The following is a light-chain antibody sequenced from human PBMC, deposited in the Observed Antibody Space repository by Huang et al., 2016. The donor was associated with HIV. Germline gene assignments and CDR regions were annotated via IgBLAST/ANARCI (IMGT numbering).Light chain of an antibody. CDR1: QRVSSY. Sequence: EILLTQSPATLSLSPGERATLSCRASQRVSSYLAWYQQKPGQAPRLLIYDASNRATDIPSSFSGSGSGTDFTLTISSLEPEDFAVYYCQHRANFPITFGQGTRLEIK. V-gene: IGKV3-11*01. CDR3: QHRANFPIT. J-gene: IGKJ5*01. CDR2: DAS.